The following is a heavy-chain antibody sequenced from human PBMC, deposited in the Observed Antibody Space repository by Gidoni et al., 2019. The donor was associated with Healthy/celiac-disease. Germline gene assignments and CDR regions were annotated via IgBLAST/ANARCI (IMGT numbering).Heavy chain of an antibody. J-gene: IGHJ4*02. CDR1: GFTFSSYS. CDR2: ISSSSSYI. Sequence: EVQLVESGGGLVKPGGSLRLSCAASGFTFSSYSMNWVRQAPGKGLEWVSSISSSSSYIYYADSVKGRFTISRDNAKNSLYLQMNSLRAEDTAVYYCASGNTMVQGGADYWGQGTLVTVSS. D-gene: IGHD3-10*01. V-gene: IGHV3-21*01. CDR3: ASGNTMVQGGADY.